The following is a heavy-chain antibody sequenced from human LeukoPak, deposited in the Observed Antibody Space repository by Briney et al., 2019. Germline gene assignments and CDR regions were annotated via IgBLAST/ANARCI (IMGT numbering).Heavy chain of an antibody. D-gene: IGHD1-14*01. CDR3: ARDGIYYYYYYMDV. CDR2: INWNGGST. V-gene: IGHV3-20*04. CDR1: GFTFDDYG. Sequence: GGSLRLSCAASGFTFDDYGMSWVRQAPGKGLEWVSGINWNGGSTGYADSVKGRFTIARDNAKNSLYLQMNSLRAEDTAVYYCARDGIYYYYYYMDVWGKGTTVTVSS. J-gene: IGHJ6*03.